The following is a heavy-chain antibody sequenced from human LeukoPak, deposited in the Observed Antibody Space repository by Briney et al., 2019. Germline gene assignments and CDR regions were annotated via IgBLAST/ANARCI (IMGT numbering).Heavy chain of an antibody. V-gene: IGHV3-23*01. CDR3: AKGVLVTAPFDY. J-gene: IGHJ4*02. CDR2: VSTNGGST. Sequence: GGSLRLSCAVSGFTFTDYAMTWVRQAPGKGLEWVSVVSTNGGSTYFADSVKGRFTVSRDNSKNTLYLQMNSLRAEDTAVYFCAKGVLVTAPFDYWGQGTLVTVSS. CDR1: GFTFTDYA. D-gene: IGHD2-15*01.